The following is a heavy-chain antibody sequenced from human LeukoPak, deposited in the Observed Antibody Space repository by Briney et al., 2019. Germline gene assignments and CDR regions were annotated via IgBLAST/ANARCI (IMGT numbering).Heavy chain of an antibody. CDR3: ARGYPGGIDY. CDR2: INHAGST. V-gene: IGHV4-34*01. Sequence: PSETLSLTCAVYGGSFSGYYWSWIRQPPGKGLEWIGEINHAGSTNYNPSLKSRVTISVDTSKNQFSLKLSSVTAADTAVYYCARGYPGGIDYWGQGTLVTVSS. J-gene: IGHJ4*02. D-gene: IGHD1-1*01. CDR1: GGSFSGYY.